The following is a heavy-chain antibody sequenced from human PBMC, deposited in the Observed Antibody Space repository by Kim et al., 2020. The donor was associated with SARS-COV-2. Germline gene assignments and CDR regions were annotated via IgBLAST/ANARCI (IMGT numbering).Heavy chain of an antibody. CDR1: GGSISSYY. J-gene: IGHJ5*02. Sequence: SETLSLTCAVSGGSISSYYWSWIRQPPGKGLEWIGYIYYSGSTNYNPSLKSRVTISVDTSKNQFSLKLSSVTAADTAVYYCARDQGITMVRGVIITNGIWFDPWGQGTLVTVSS. CDR3: ARDQGITMVRGVIITNGIWFDP. V-gene: IGHV4-59*01. D-gene: IGHD3-10*01. CDR2: IYYSGST.